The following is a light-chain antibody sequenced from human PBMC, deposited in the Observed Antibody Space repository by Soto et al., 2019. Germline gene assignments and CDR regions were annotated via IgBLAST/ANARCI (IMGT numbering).Light chain of an antibody. J-gene: IGKJ5*01. CDR3: QQYESYPIT. CDR1: QSISSW. V-gene: IGKV1-5*01. Sequence: DIQITQSPSTLSASVGGRVTITCRASQSISSWLAWYQQKPGKTPQLLIYDASNLESGVPPRLSGSGSGTEFAFTISRVQSDDFGSYFCQQYESYPITFGQGTRLEIK. CDR2: DAS.